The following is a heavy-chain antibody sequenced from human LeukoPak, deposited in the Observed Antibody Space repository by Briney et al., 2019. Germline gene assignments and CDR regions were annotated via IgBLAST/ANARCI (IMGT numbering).Heavy chain of an antibody. J-gene: IGHJ4*02. CDR3: ARSDIRYSGSYYVY. CDR2: INHSGST. V-gene: IGHV4-34*01. D-gene: IGHD1-26*01. Sequence: SETLSLTCAVYGGSFSGYYWSWIRQPPGKGLEWIGEINHSGSTSYNPSLKSRVTISVDTSKNQLSLKLSSVTAADTAVYYCARSDIRYSGSYYVYWGQGTLVAVSS. CDR1: GGSFSGYY.